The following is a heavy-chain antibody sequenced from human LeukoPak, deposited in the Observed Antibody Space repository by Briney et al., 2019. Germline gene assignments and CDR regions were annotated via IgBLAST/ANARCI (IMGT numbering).Heavy chain of an antibody. CDR1: GFTFSSYA. J-gene: IGHJ4*02. V-gene: IGHV3-23*01. D-gene: IGHD3-16*02. Sequence: GGSLRLSCAASGFTFSSYAMSWVRQAPGKGLEWVSVISGSGGSTYYADSVKGRFTISRDNSKNTLYLQMNSLRAEDTAVYYCAKIASEGSYRYLDYWGQGTLVTVSS. CDR2: ISGSGGST. CDR3: AKIASEGSYRYLDY.